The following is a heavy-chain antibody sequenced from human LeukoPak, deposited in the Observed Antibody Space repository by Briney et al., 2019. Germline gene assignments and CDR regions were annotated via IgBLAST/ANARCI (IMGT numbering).Heavy chain of an antibody. Sequence: SETLSLTCTVSGGSISSGDYYWSWIRPPPGKGLEWIGYIYYSGSTYYNPSLKSRVTISVDTSKNQFSLKLSSVTAADTAVYYCARCGGDPNPYYFDYWGQGTLVTVSS. V-gene: IGHV4-30-4*01. CDR3: ARCGGDPNPYYFDY. J-gene: IGHJ4*02. CDR1: GGSISSGDYY. CDR2: IYYSGST. D-gene: IGHD2-21*02.